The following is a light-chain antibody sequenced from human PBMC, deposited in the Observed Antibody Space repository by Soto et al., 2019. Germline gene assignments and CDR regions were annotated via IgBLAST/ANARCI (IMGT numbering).Light chain of an antibody. CDR1: QGIGND. CDR3: LQHNSFPYT. J-gene: IGKJ2*01. Sequence: DIQMTQSPSSLSASVGDRVTITCRASQGIGNDLGWYQQKPGKAPKRLMYSTSTSQNGVPSRFSGSGSGTDFTLTISSLQPEDSATYYCLQHNSFPYTFGPGTKLETK. CDR2: STS. V-gene: IGKV1-17*01.